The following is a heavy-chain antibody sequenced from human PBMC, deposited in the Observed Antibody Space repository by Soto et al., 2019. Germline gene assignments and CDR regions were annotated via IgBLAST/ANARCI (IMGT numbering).Heavy chain of an antibody. CDR1: GGTFSSYA. CDR2: IIPIFGTA. J-gene: IGHJ6*02. Sequence: ASVKVSCKASGGTFSSYAISWVRQAPGQGLEWMGGIIPIFGTANYAQKFQGRVTITADESTSTAYMELSSLRSEDTAVYYCARDRGYYDSTYYYYYGMDVWGQGTTVTVSS. D-gene: IGHD3-22*01. CDR3: ARDRGYYDSTYYYYYGMDV. V-gene: IGHV1-69*13.